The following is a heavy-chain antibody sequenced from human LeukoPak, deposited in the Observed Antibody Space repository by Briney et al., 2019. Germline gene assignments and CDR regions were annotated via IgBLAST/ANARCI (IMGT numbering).Heavy chain of an antibody. V-gene: IGHV3-7*03. Sequence: GGSLRLSCAASGFTFSTYCMSWVRQAPGKGLEWVANIKQDGSEKYYVDSVKGRFTISRHNSKNTLYLQMNSLRAEDTAVYYCASQVYYGSGIRRLWGQGTMVTVSS. CDR3: ASQVYYGSGIRRL. D-gene: IGHD3-10*01. CDR1: GFTFSTYC. CDR2: IKQDGSEK. J-gene: IGHJ3*01.